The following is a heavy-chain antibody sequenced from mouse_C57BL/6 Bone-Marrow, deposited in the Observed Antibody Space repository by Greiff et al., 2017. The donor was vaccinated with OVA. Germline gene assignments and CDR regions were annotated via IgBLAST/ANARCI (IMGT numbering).Heavy chain of an antibody. CDR1: GYSITSDY. CDR3: ARGLGYFDY. Sequence: EVKLVESGPGLAKPSQTLSLTCSVSGYSITSDYWNWIRKFPGNKLEYMGYISYSGSSYYNPYLKNRKSITRDTSKNPYYLQLSSVTTEDTATYYCARGLGYFDYWGQGTTLTVSS. J-gene: IGHJ2*01. D-gene: IGHD4-1*01. V-gene: IGHV3-8*01. CDR2: ISYSGSS.